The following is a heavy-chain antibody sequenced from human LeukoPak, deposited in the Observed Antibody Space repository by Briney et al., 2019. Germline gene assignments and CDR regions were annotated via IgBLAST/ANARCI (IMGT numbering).Heavy chain of an antibody. Sequence: PGGPLRLSCAASGFTFSSYAMSWVRQAPGKGLEWVSAISGSGGSTYYADSVKGRFTISRDNSKNTLYLQMNSLRAEDTAVYYCAKTLRYFDWPPEGDYWGQGTLVTVSS. D-gene: IGHD3-9*01. CDR2: ISGSGGST. V-gene: IGHV3-23*01. J-gene: IGHJ4*02. CDR3: AKTLRYFDWPPEGDY. CDR1: GFTFSSYA.